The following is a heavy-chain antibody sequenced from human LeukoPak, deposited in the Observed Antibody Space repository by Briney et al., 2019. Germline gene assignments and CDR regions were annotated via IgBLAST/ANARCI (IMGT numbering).Heavy chain of an antibody. D-gene: IGHD6-13*01. CDR2: ISSSSSYT. Sequence: PGGSLRLSCAASGFTFSDYYMSWIRQAPGKGLEWVSYISSSSSYTKYADSVKGRFTISRDNAKNSLYLQMNSLRAEDTAVYYCARGGRYSSNRYFDFWGQGTLVTVSS. CDR1: GFTFSDYY. V-gene: IGHV3-11*05. CDR3: ARGGRYSSNRYFDF. J-gene: IGHJ4*02.